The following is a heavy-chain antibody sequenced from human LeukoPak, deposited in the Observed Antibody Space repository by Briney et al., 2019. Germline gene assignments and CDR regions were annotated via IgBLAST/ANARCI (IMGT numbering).Heavy chain of an antibody. CDR1: GFTFSSYS. Sequence: GGSLRLSCAASGFTFSSYSMNWVRQAPGKGLVWVSRVNVDGSTYYADSVKGRFTVSRDNAENTLYLQVNSLGDEDTAVYYCARGAKGYWYFDLWGRGTLVTVSS. CDR3: ARGAKGYWYFDL. CDR2: VNVDGST. J-gene: IGHJ2*01. V-gene: IGHV3-74*01.